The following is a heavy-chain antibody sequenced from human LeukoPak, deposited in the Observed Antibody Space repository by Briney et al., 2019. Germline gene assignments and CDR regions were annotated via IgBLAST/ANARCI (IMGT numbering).Heavy chain of an antibody. J-gene: IGHJ6*03. Sequence: PSETLSLTCTVSGGSISSYYWSWIRQPPGKGLEWIGYIYYSGSTNYNPSLKSRVTISVDTSKNQFSLKLSSVTAADTAVYYCARGSFDYGDLTTQDYYYYYYMDVWGKGTTVTVSS. CDR3: ARGSFDYGDLTTQDYYYYYYMDV. D-gene: IGHD4-17*01. V-gene: IGHV4-59*01. CDR2: IYYSGST. CDR1: GGSISSYY.